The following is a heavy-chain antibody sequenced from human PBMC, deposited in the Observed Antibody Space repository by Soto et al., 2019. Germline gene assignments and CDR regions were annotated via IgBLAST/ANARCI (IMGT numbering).Heavy chain of an antibody. J-gene: IGHJ4*02. CDR1: GGTFSSYT. CDR2: IIPILGIA. V-gene: IGHV1-69*02. CDR3: ASKTVDTAMVTDS. D-gene: IGHD5-18*01. Sequence: GASVKVSCKASGGTFSSYTISWVRQAPGQGLEWMGRIIPILGIANYAQKFQGRVTITADKSTSTAYMELSSLRSEDTAVYYCASKTVDTAMVTDSWGQGTLVTGSS.